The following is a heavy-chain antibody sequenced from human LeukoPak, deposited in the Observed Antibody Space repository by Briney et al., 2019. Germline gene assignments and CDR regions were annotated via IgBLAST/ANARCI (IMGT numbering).Heavy chain of an antibody. CDR1: GFIFSDFY. Sequence: GGSLRLSCAASGFIFSDFYMSWVRQAAGKGLEYIAYISPSSHDIIYADSVKGRFTISRDNAKNSLYLQMNSLRAEDTAVYYCAKSWADYYDSSGFAQPPDYWGQGTLVTVSS. D-gene: IGHD3-22*01. CDR3: AKSWADYYDSSGFAQPPDY. J-gene: IGHJ4*02. V-gene: IGHV3-11*06. CDR2: ISPSSHDI.